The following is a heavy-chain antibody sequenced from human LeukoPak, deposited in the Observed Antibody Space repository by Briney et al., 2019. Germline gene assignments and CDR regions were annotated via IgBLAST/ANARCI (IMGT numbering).Heavy chain of an antibody. CDR2: ISYDGSNR. D-gene: IGHD3-16*01. V-gene: IGHV3-30*18. CDR3: AKLAAHHGGFGY. Sequence: GGSLRLSCAASGFTFSSYGMHWVRQAPGKGLEWVAVISYDGSNRYYADSVKGRFTISRDNSKNTLYLQMNSLRAEDTAVYYCAKLAAHHGGFGYWGQGTLVTVSS. J-gene: IGHJ4*02. CDR1: GFTFSSYG.